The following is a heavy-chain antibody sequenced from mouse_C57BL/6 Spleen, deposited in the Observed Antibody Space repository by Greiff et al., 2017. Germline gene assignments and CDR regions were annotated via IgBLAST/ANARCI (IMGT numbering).Heavy chain of an antibody. Sequence: EVMLVESGGDLVKPGGSLKLSCAASGFTFSSYGMSWVRQTPDKRLEWVATISSGGSYTYYPDSVKGRFTISRDNAKNTQYLQMSSLKSEDTAMYYCAGYSYGEYAMDYWGQGTSVTVSS. CDR3: AGYSYGEYAMDY. CDR1: GFTFSSYG. V-gene: IGHV5-6*01. D-gene: IGHD2-12*01. CDR2: ISSGGSYT. J-gene: IGHJ4*01.